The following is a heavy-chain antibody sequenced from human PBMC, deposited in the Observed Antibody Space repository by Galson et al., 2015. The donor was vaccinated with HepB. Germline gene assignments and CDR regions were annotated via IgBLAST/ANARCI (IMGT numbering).Heavy chain of an antibody. CDR1: GYTFTSYG. D-gene: IGHD1-26*01. J-gene: IGHJ4*02. Sequence: SVKVSCKASGYTFTSYGISWVRQAPGQGLEWMGWISAYNGNTNYAQKLQGRVTMTTDTSTSTAYMELRSLRSDDTAVYYCARDKKVGWELLHRYFDYWGQGTLVTVSS. CDR3: ARDKKVGWELLHRYFDY. V-gene: IGHV1-18*01. CDR2: ISAYNGNT.